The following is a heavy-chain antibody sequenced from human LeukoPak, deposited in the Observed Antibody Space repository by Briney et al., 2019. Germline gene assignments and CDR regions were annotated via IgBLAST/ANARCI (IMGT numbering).Heavy chain of an antibody. CDR1: GFTFDNYA. Sequence: GGSLRLSCATSGFTFDNYAMHWVRQAPGKGLEWVSGITWNSGSIAYADSVKGRFTISRDNARNSLYLQMNSLTADDVAFYYCTRSTGWYNYFDYWGQGALVTVPS. CDR3: TRSTGWYNYFDY. D-gene: IGHD6-19*01. CDR2: ITWNSGSI. J-gene: IGHJ4*02. V-gene: IGHV3-9*03.